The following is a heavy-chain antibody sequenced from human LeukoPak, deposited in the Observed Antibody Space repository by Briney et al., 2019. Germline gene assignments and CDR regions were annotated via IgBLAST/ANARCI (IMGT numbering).Heavy chain of an antibody. V-gene: IGHV1-69*13. Sequence: SVKVSCKASGGTFSSYAISWVRQAPGQGLEWMGGIIPIFGTANYAQKFQGRVTITADESASTAYMELSSLRSEDTAVYYCARGPYYDFWSGYTPNYYYYYMDVWGKGTTVTVSS. J-gene: IGHJ6*03. CDR3: ARGPYYDFWSGYTPNYYYYYMDV. CDR2: IIPIFGTA. D-gene: IGHD3-3*01. CDR1: GGTFSSYA.